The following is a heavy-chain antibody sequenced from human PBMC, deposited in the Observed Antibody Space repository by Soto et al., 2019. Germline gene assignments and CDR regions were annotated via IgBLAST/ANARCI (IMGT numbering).Heavy chain of an antibody. CDR1: GFTFSSYW. V-gene: IGHV3-74*01. Sequence: QRGGSLRLCCAASGFTFSSYWMHWVRQAPGKGLVCVSRINTDGSSTNYADSVKGRFTISRDNAKNTLYLQMNSLRAEDTAVYFWVRGTSGRAGTDYRGQGTIVTV. J-gene: IGHJ4*02. CDR3: VRGTSGRAGTDY. D-gene: IGHD6-19*01. CDR2: INTDGSST.